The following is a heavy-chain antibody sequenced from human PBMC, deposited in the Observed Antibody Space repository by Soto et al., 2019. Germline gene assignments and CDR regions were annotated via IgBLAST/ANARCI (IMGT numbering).Heavy chain of an antibody. Sequence: QVPLVESGGGVVQPGRSLRLSCAASGFTFSSYGMHWVRQAPGKGLEWVAVIWYEGSNKYYADSVKGRFTISRNNSKNTRYLQMNSLRAEDTAVYYCARAHDLEYSSSWLPDYWGQGTLVTVSS. CDR1: GFTFSSYG. CDR3: ARAHDLEYSSSWLPDY. J-gene: IGHJ4*02. D-gene: IGHD6-13*01. V-gene: IGHV3-33*01. CDR2: IWYEGSNK.